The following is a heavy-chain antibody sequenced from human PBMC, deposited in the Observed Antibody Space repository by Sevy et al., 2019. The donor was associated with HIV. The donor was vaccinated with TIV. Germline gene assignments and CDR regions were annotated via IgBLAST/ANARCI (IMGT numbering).Heavy chain of an antibody. V-gene: IGHV3-21*01. D-gene: IGHD1-26*01. CDR2: ISSSSSYI. Sequence: GGSLRLSCAASGFTFSSYSMNWVRQAPGKGLEWVSSISSSSSYIYYADSVKGRFTISRDNAKNSLYLQMNSLRAEDTAEYYCARDREEKFDYWGQGTLVTVSS. CDR1: GFTFSSYS. CDR3: ARDREEKFDY. J-gene: IGHJ4*02.